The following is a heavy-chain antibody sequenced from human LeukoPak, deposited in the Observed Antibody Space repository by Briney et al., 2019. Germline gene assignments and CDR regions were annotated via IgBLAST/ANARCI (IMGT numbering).Heavy chain of an antibody. Sequence: GESLKISCKGSGYSFTSYWIGWVRQMPGKGLEWMGIIYPGGSDTRYSPSFQGQVTISADKSISTAYLQWSSLKASDTAMYYCARQRGGYSNYVSWFDPWGQGTLVTVSS. CDR2: IYPGGSDT. D-gene: IGHD4-11*01. CDR1: GYSFTSYW. CDR3: ARQRGGYSNYVSWFDP. V-gene: IGHV5-51*01. J-gene: IGHJ5*02.